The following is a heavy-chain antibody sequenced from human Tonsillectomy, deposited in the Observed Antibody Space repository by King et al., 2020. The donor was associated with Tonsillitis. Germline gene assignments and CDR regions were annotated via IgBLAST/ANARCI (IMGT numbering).Heavy chain of an antibody. Sequence: QLVQSGAEVKRPGASVKAPCKASGYILTTYFMHWVRLAPGQGLEWVGMINPTSGGTHYAQKFRGRVTMTTDTSTSTVYMELSSRISEDTAVYYCARERPQSYSFDYWGQGTLITVSS. CDR3: ARERPQSYSFDY. CDR2: INPTSGGT. CDR1: GYILTTYF. J-gene: IGHJ4*02. V-gene: IGHV1-46*03. D-gene: IGHD3-16*02.